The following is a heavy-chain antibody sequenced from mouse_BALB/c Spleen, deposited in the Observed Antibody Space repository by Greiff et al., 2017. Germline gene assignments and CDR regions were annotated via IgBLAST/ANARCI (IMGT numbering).Heavy chain of an antibody. Sequence: QVQLQQSGPGLVAPSQSLSITCTVSGFSLTSYGVHWVRQPPGKGLEWLGVIWAGGSTNYNSALMSRLSISKDNSKSQVFLKMNSLQTDDTAMYYCAREDYYGSSYVGWYFDVWGAGTTVTVSS. J-gene: IGHJ1*01. CDR1: GFSLTSYG. V-gene: IGHV2-9*02. CDR2: IWAGGST. CDR3: AREDYYGSSYVGWYFDV. D-gene: IGHD1-1*01.